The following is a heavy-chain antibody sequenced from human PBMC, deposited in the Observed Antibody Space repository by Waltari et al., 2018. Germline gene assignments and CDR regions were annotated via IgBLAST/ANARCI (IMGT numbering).Heavy chain of an antibody. CDR2: IIPSFGTA. CDR1: GGTFRSYA. J-gene: IGHJ4*02. V-gene: IGHV1-69*01. Sequence: QVQLVQSGAEVQTPGSSVKVSFKASGGTFRSYALSWVRRAPGQGLGWRGGIIPSFGTANYAQKCQGRVTITADESTSTAYMELSSLRSEDTAVYYCARLDSSGYESRDYWGQGTLVTVSS. CDR3: ARLDSSGYESRDY. D-gene: IGHD3-22*01.